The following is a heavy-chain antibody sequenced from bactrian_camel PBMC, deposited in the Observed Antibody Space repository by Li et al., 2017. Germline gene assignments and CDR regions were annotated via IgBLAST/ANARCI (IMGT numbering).Heavy chain of an antibody. D-gene: IGHD3*01. CDR1: GAPFDDGD. Sequence: HVQLVESGGGSVETGGSLKLSCTTSGAPFDDGDMGWYRQAPGIECKLISTIVFGGSTFYSDSVKGRFTISRDDDKNILFLQMNSLKPEDTAMYYCAADPAMGMFGLDGVRHYRYVGQGTQVTVS. J-gene: IGHJ4*01. CDR2: IVFGGST. V-gene: IGHV3S55*01.